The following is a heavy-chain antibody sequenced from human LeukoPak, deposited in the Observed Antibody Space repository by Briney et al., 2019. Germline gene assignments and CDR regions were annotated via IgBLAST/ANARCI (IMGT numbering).Heavy chain of an antibody. J-gene: IGHJ6*03. CDR1: GYTFTGYY. CDR3: ARDRKDRRLIYYHYMDV. V-gene: IGHV1-2*02. CDR2: INPNSGGT. Sequence: ASVKVSCKASGYTFTGYYMHWVRQAPGQGLEWMGWINPNSGGTNYAQKFQGRVTMTRDTSISTAYMELSRLRSDDTAVYYCARDRKDRRLIYYHYMDVWGKGTTVTVSS.